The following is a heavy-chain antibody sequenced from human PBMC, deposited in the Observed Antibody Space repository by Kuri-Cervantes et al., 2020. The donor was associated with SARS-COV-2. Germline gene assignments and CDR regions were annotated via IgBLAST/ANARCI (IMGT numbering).Heavy chain of an antibody. CDR3: ARDVRYSGSYQCTS. CDR1: GFTFSSYS. D-gene: IGHD1-26*01. V-gene: IGHV3-21*01. CDR2: ISSSTSYI. Sequence: GESLKISCAASGFTFSSYSINWVRQAPGKGLEWVSSISSSTSYIYYEDSVKGRSTISRDNSKNTLYLQMNSLRAEDTAVYYCARDVRYSGSYQCTSWGQGTVVTVSS. J-gene: IGHJ5*02.